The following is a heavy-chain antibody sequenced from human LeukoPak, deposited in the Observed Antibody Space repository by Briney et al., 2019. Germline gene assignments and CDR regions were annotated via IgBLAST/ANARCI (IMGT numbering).Heavy chain of an antibody. J-gene: IGHJ3*02. D-gene: IGHD1-7*01. Sequence: PSETLSLTCAVSGGSISSGGYSWSWIRQPPGKGLEWIGYIYHSGSTYYNPSLKSRVTISVDRSKNQFSLKLSSVTAADTAVYYCARADRTGTRHGSAFDIWGQGTMVTVSS. CDR2: IYHSGST. CDR3: ARADRTGTRHGSAFDI. CDR1: GGSISSGGYS. V-gene: IGHV4-30-2*01.